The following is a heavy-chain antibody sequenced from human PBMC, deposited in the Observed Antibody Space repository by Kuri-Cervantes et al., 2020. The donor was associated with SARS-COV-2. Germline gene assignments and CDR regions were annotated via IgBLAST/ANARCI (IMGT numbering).Heavy chain of an antibody. CDR2: IYYSGST. D-gene: IGHD4/OR15-4a*01. CDR1: GYSISSSNW. V-gene: IGHV4-28*03. CDR3: ARDPNANHNNWFDP. J-gene: IGHJ5*02. Sequence: SQTLSLTCPASGYSISSSNWWGWIRQPPGKGLEWIGYIYYSGSTYYNPSLKSRVTMSVDTSKNQFSLKLSSVTAADTAVYYCARDPNANHNNWFDPWGQGTLVTVSS.